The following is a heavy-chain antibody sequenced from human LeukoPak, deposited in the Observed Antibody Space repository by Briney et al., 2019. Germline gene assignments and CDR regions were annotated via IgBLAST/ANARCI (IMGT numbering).Heavy chain of an antibody. Sequence: ASVKVSCKASGYTFTSYYMHWVRQAPGQGLEWMGIINPSGGSTSYAQKFQGRVTMTRDTSTSTVYMELSSLRSEDTAVYYCAIELGYSSSWYGTCDYWGQGTLVTVSS. D-gene: IGHD6-13*01. CDR1: GYTFTSYY. V-gene: IGHV1-46*01. J-gene: IGHJ4*02. CDR3: AIELGYSSSWYGTCDY. CDR2: INPSGGST.